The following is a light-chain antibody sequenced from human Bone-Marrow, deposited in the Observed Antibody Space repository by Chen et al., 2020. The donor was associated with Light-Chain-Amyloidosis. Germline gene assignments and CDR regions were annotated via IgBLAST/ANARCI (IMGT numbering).Light chain of an antibody. Sequence: SYVLTQPSSVSVAPGQTATIACGGNNIGSTSVHWYQQTPGQAPLLVVYDDSDRPSGIPERSAGSNSGNTATLTSGRVEAGDGADYYCQVWDRGSDRPVFGGGTTLTVL. V-gene: IGLV3-21*02. J-gene: IGLJ3*02. CDR2: DDS. CDR1: NIGSTS. CDR3: QVWDRGSDRPV.